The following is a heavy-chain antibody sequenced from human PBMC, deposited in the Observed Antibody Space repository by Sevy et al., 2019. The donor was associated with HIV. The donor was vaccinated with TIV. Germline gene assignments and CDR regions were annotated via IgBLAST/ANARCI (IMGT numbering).Heavy chain of an antibody. D-gene: IGHD6-13*01. CDR2: ISSSSSHI. CDR3: ARVAADDPDFYYYGMDV. J-gene: IGHJ6*02. CDR1: GFTFSSYA. V-gene: IGHV3-21*01. Sequence: GGSLRLSCAASGFTFSSYAMNWVRQAPGKGLEWVSSISSSSSHIYAADSLKGRFTISRDNAKNSLFLLMNSLRAEDTAIYYCARVAADDPDFYYYGMDVWGQGTPVTVSS.